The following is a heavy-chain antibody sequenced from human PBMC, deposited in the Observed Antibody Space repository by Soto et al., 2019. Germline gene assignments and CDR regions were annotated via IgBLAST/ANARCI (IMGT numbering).Heavy chain of an antibody. V-gene: IGHV4-30-2*01. J-gene: IGHJ4*02. D-gene: IGHD6-19*01. Sequence: QLQLQESGSGLVKPSQTLSLTCAVSGGSISSGGYSWSWIRQPPGKGLEWIGYIYHSGSTYYNPSLKSRVTISVDRSNNQFSLKLSSVTAADTAVYSCARAGGLGAVAADYWGQGTLVTVSS. CDR1: GGSISSGGYS. CDR3: ARAGGLGAVAADY. CDR2: IYHSGST.